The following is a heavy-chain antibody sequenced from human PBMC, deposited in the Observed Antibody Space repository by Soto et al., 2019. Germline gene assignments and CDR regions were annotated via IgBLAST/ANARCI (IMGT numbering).Heavy chain of an antibody. Sequence: LSETLSLTCAVSSYSIRSGDYWAWIRQSPGKGLEWFGSISHSGDTFYNPSLRSRVILSIDASKNQFSLELTSVTAADTALYYCARVHSSGHGVDYWGQGTLVTVSS. CDR2: ISHSGDT. CDR3: ARVHSSGHGVDY. J-gene: IGHJ4*02. D-gene: IGHD6-19*01. CDR1: SYSIRSGDY. V-gene: IGHV4-38-2*01.